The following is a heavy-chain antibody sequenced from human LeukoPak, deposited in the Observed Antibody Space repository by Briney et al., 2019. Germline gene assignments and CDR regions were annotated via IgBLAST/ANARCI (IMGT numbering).Heavy chain of an antibody. D-gene: IGHD6-13*01. Sequence: AGSLRLSCAASGFTFSSYGMHWVRQAPGKGLDWVAVIWYDGSNKFYADSVKGRFTISRDNSKNTLYLQMNSLRAEDTAVYYCARDRAADDLDYWGQGTLVTVSS. CDR1: GFTFSSYG. CDR3: ARDRAADDLDY. CDR2: IWYDGSNK. V-gene: IGHV3-33*01. J-gene: IGHJ4*02.